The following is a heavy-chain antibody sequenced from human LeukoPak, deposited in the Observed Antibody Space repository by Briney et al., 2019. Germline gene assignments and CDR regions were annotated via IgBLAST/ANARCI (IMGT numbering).Heavy chain of an antibody. CDR3: AKDEGGYAVYGHLDY. CDR1: GFTFSSYA. J-gene: IGHJ4*02. Sequence: PGGSLRLSCAASGFTFSSYAMSWVRQGPGKGLEWVSGIGATVVSTFYGDSVKGRFTMSRDNTKNTLYLRMYSLRAENTAVYYCAKDEGGYAVYGHLDYWGQGTLVTVSS. CDR2: IGATVVST. D-gene: IGHD5/OR15-5a*01. V-gene: IGHV3-23*01.